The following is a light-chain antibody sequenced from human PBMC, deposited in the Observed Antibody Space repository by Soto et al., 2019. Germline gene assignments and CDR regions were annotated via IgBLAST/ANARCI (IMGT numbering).Light chain of an antibody. CDR2: KAS. CDR3: QQYNTYPHT. V-gene: IGKV1-5*03. Sequence: DIQMTQSPSTLSASVGDRVTITCRASQNINPWLAWYQQKPGKVPKVLFYKASTLERGVPSRFSGTGSGTEFTLTISSLQPDDLATYYCQQYNTYPHTFGQGTTLEIK. J-gene: IGKJ2*01. CDR1: QNINPW.